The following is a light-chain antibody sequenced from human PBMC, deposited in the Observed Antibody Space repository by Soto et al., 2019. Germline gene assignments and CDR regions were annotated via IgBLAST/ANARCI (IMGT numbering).Light chain of an antibody. CDR1: QNILSN. CDR3: QQYNNWPIT. CDR2: GAS. J-gene: IGKJ5*01. Sequence: EIVMTQSPATLSVSPVERVTLSCMASQNILSNLAWYQQKPGQAPRLLIYGASTRATGIPARFSGSGSGTEFTLTISSLQSEDFAVYYCQQYNNWPITFGQGTRLEIK. V-gene: IGKV3-15*01.